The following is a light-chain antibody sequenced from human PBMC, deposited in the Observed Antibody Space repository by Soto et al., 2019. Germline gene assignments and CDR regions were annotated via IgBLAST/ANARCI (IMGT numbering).Light chain of an antibody. CDR2: AAS. Sequence: IQMTHSPSTLSASFGDRVTITWKASQGIRNDLGWYQQKPGKAPKLLIYAASSLQSGVPSRFSGSGYGTDFTLTISSLQTEDFATYYCQQSLSTLLTFGGGTKVDIK. V-gene: IGKV1-6*01. CDR3: QQSLSTLLT. CDR1: QGIRND. J-gene: IGKJ4*01.